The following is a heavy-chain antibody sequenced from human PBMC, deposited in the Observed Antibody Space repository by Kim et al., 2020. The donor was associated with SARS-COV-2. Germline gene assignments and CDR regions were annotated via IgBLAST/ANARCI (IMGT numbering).Heavy chain of an antibody. CDR2: IYWNDDK. CDR1: GFSLSTSGVG. J-gene: IGHJ3*02. CDR3: AHATPKLGIAVAGLDAFDI. D-gene: IGHD6-19*01. Sequence: SGPTLVKPTQTLTLTCTFSGFSLSTSGVGVGWIRQPPGKALEWLALIYWNDDKRYSPSLKSRLTITKDTSKNQVVLTMTNMDPVDTATYYCAHATPKLGIAVAGLDAFDIWGQGTMVTVSS. V-gene: IGHV2-5*01.